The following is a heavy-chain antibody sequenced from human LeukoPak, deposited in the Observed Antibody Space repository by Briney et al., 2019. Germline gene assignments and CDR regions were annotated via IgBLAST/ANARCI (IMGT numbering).Heavy chain of an antibody. D-gene: IGHD1-26*01. CDR3: ARPTYSGSYYWFDY. CDR1: GFTFSNYA. J-gene: IGHJ4*02. V-gene: IGHV3-64*01. Sequence: LGGSLRLSCAASGFTFSNYAMHWVRQAPGKGLEYVSAISSNWGSTYYANSVKGRFTISRDNSKNTLYLQMNSLRAEDTAVYYCARPTYSGSYYWFDYWGQGTLVTVSS. CDR2: ISSNWGST.